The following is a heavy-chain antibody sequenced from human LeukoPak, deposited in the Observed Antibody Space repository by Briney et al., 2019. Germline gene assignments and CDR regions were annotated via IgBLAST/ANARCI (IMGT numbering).Heavy chain of an antibody. CDR1: GFTFSSYW. Sequence: HPGGSLRLSCAASGFTFSSYWMSWVRQAPGKGLEWVANIKQDGSEKYYVDSVKGRFTISRDNAKNSLYLQMNSLRAEDTAVYYCARDRGIVGTTGYYYMDVWGKGTTVTVSS. CDR3: ARDRGIVGTTGYYYMDV. J-gene: IGHJ6*03. V-gene: IGHV3-7*01. D-gene: IGHD1-26*01. CDR2: IKQDGSEK.